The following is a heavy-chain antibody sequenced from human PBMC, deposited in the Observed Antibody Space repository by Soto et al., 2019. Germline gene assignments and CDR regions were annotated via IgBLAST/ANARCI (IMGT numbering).Heavy chain of an antibody. CDR3: ALALGPATGLDY. J-gene: IGHJ4*02. Sequence: QVQLQESGPGLVKPSQTLSLTCSVSGASTVSHYHCTWILQPPGKGLEWMGYIFNSGTTFYNPSLTSRLSISMDTSGNHFSLELRSVNAADTAVYYYALALGPATGLDYWGQGTLVTVSS. V-gene: IGHV4-31*02. D-gene: IGHD6-19*01. CDR2: IFNSGTT. CDR1: GASTVSHYH.